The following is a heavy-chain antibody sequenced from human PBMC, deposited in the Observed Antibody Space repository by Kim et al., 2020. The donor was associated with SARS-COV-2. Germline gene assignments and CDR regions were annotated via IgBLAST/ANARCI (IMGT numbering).Heavy chain of an antibody. CDR1: GGTFSSYA. D-gene: IGHD3-10*01. Sequence: SVTVSCKASGGTFSSYAISWVRQAPGQGLEWMGGIIPIFGTANYAQKFQGRVTITADESTSTAYMELSSLRSEDTAVYYCAGGDFTMVRGVIIWYYYGMDVWGQGTTVTVSS. J-gene: IGHJ6*02. V-gene: IGHV1-69*13. CDR3: AGGDFTMVRGVIIWYYYGMDV. CDR2: IIPIFGTA.